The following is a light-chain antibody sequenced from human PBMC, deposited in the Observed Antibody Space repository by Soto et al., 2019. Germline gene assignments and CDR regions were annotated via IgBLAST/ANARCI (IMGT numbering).Light chain of an antibody. CDR1: QSVFYSSNNNNY. Sequence: DIVMTQSPDSLAVSLGERATINCKSSQSVFYSSNNNNYLAWYQQKPGQPPKLLIYLASTRESGVPDRFSGSGSGTDFTLTISSLQAEDVAVYYCQQYYRPWTFGQGTKVEIK. V-gene: IGKV4-1*01. J-gene: IGKJ1*01. CDR3: QQYYRPWT. CDR2: LAS.